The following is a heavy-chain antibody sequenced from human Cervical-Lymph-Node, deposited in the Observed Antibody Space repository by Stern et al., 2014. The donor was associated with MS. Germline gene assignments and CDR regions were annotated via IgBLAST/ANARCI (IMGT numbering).Heavy chain of an antibody. J-gene: IGHJ3*02. D-gene: IGHD4-17*01. CDR3: ARSSTVTPNAFDI. V-gene: IGHV4-30-2*01. Sequence: QLQLQESGSGLVKPSQTLSLTCAVSGGSISSGGYSWSWIRQPPGKGLEWIGSIYYSGSTYYNPSLKSRVTISVDRSKNQFSLKLSSVTAADTAVYYCARSSTVTPNAFDIWGQGTMVTVSS. CDR2: IYYSGST. CDR1: GGSISSGGYS.